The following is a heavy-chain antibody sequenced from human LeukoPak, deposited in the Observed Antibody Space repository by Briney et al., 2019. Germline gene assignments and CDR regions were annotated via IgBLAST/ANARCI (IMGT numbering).Heavy chain of an antibody. J-gene: IGHJ4*02. Sequence: PGGSLRLSCAASGFSVSTYYMSWVRHPPGKGLEWVSVMYTGGGRYYGDSVKGRFTISRDNSKNTVFLQMNSLRVEDTALYYCTRGQSYCGADCYSDWGQGTLVTVSS. CDR3: TRGQSYCGADCYSD. V-gene: IGHV3-66*01. CDR1: GFSVSTYY. CDR2: MYTGGGR. D-gene: IGHD2-21*02.